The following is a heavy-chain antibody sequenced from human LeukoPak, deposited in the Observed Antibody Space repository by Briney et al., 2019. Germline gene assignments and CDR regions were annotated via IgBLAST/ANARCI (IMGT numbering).Heavy chain of an antibody. D-gene: IGHD4-17*01. CDR3: ANLDYGDYGVDY. Sequence: GGSLRLSCVASGFTLRSYVMNWVRQAPGKGLEWVTFIRSDGNNKYYADSVRGRFTISRDNSKNTLYLQLNSLRAEDTAVYYCANLDYGDYGVDYWGQGTLVTVSS. J-gene: IGHJ4*02. CDR1: GFTLRSYV. CDR2: IRSDGNNK. V-gene: IGHV3-30*02.